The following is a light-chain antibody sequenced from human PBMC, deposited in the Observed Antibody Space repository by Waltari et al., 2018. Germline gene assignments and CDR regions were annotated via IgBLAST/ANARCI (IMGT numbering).Light chain of an antibody. J-gene: IGKJ2*01. CDR3: QQYSSFST. CDR2: MAS. CDR1: QSVGTW. Sequence: DIQMTQSPSTLSASVGDRVTISCRASQSVGTWLAWYQQKPGKAPKLLIYMASSLESGVTSRFSGSGSGTEFTLTIRSLQPDDFATYYCQQYSSFSTFGQGTKVDI. V-gene: IGKV1-5*03.